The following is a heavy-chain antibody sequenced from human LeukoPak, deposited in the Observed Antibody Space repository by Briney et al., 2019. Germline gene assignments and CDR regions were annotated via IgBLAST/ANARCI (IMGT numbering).Heavy chain of an antibody. CDR2: VSHGRNT. CDR3: ARGSPRDYDSSGYYYGLDP. CDR1: GGSFSGYY. J-gene: IGHJ5*02. V-gene: IGHV4-34*01. D-gene: IGHD3-22*01. Sequence: SETLSLTCAVSGGSFSGYYWSWVRQPPGGRLAWIGEVSHGRNTNYHPSLKSRVTLSLDTSKNQFSLKLTSVTAADTAVYYCARGSPRDYDSSGYYYGLDPWGQGTLVAVSS.